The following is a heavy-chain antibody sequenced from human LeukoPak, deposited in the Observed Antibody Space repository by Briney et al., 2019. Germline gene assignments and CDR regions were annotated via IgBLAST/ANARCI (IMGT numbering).Heavy chain of an antibody. Sequence: GSLRLSCAASGFTFSSYAMSWVRQPPGKGLEWIGEINHSGSTNYNPSLKSRVTISVDTSKNQFSLKLSSVTAADTAVYYCARYGRYEEGFDYWGQGTLVTVSS. V-gene: IGHV4-34*01. J-gene: IGHJ4*02. CDR3: ARYGRYEEGFDY. CDR2: INHSGST. CDR1: GFTFSSYA. D-gene: IGHD1-14*01.